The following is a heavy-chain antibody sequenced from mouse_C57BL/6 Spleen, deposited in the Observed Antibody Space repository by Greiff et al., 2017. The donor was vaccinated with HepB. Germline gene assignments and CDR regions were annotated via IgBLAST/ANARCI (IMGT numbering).Heavy chain of an antibody. CDR1: GYSFTGYF. V-gene: IGHV1-20*01. CDR2: INPYNGDT. Sequence: VQLKESGPELVKPGDSVKISCKASGYSFTGYFMNWVMQSHGKSLEWIGRINPYNGDTFYNQKFKGKATLTADKSSSTAYMELRSLTSEDSAVYFCARDYGSSYRYFDVWGTGTTVTVSS. J-gene: IGHJ1*03. D-gene: IGHD1-1*01. CDR3: ARDYGSSYRYFDV.